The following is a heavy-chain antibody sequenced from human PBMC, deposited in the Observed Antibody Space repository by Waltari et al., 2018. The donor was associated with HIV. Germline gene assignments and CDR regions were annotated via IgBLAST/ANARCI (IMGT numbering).Heavy chain of an antibody. J-gene: IGHJ6*02. CDR3: ARHFEYSSSLSFGMDV. D-gene: IGHD6-6*01. V-gene: IGHV4-39*01. Sequence: QLQLQESGPGLVKPSETLSLTCTVSGGSISSSSYYWGWIRQPPGKGLEWIGSIYYSGSTYSNPSLKSRVTISLDTSKNQFSLKLSSVTAADTAVYYCARHFEYSSSLSFGMDVWGQGTTVTVSS. CDR2: IYYSGST. CDR1: GGSISSSSYY.